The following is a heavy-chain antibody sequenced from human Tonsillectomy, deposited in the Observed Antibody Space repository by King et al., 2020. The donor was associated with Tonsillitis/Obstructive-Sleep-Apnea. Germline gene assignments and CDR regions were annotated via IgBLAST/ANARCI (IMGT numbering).Heavy chain of an antibody. CDR1: GYTFTGYY. V-gene: IGHV1-2*02. Sequence: MQLVQSGGEVKKPGASVKVYCKASGYTFTGYYMHWVRQAPGQGLELMGWINPNNGGTKYAQKFQGRVTMTRDTSISTAYMELRRLTSDDTAVYYCARGGAVGAKDYWGQGTLVTVSS. CDR3: ARGGAVGAKDY. D-gene: IGHD1-26*01. J-gene: IGHJ4*02. CDR2: INPNNGGT.